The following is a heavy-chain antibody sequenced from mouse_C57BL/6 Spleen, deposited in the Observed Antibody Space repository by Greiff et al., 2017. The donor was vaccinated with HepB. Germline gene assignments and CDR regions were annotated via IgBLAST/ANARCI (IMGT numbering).Heavy chain of an antibody. D-gene: IGHD2-12*01. V-gene: IGHV2-6*01. J-gene: IGHJ4*01. CDR2: IWGVGST. CDR3: ARYSLYAMDY. Sequence: VQLQQSGPGLVAPSQSLSITCTVSGFSLTSYGVDWVRQSPGKGLEWLGVIWGVGSTNYNSALKSRLSISKDNSKSQVFLKMKRLQTDDTAMYYCARYSLYAMDYWGQGTSVTVSS. CDR1: GFSLTSYG.